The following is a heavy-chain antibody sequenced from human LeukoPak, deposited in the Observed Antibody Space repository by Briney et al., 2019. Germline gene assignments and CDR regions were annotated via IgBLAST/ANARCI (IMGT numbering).Heavy chain of an antibody. V-gene: IGHV3-30-3*01. CDR3: ARLFMESENYFDY. CDR2: ISYDGSNK. Sequence: PGRSLRLSCAASGFTFSSYAMHWVRQAPGKGLEWVAVISYDGSNKYYADSVKGRFTISRDNSKNTLYLQMNSLRAEDTAVYYCARLFMESENYFDYWSQGTLVTVSS. D-gene: IGHD3-3*01. CDR1: GFTFSSYA. J-gene: IGHJ4*02.